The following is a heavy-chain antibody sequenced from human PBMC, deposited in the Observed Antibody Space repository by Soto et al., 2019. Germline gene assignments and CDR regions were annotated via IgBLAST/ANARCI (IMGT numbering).Heavy chain of an antibody. CDR1: GYTFTSYA. V-gene: IGHV1-3*01. CDR3: ARGITLPTPLDY. D-gene: IGHD1-20*01. CDR2: INAGNGNT. Sequence: ASVKVSCKASGYTFTSYAIHWVRQAPGQRLEWMGWINAGNGNTKYSQKFQGRVTITRDTSASTAYMELSSLRSEDTAVYYCARGITLPTPLDYWGQGTLVTVSS. J-gene: IGHJ4*02.